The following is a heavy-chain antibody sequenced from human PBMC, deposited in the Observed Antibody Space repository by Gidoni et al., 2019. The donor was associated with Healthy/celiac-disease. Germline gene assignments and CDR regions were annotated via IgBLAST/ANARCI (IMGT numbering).Heavy chain of an antibody. V-gene: IGHV3-43*02. J-gene: IGHJ4*02. D-gene: IGHD4-17*01. CDR1: GFPFDDYA. Sequence: EVQLVESGGGVVQPGGSLRLSCAASGFPFDDYAMHWVRPAPGKGLGWVSLISGDGGSTYYADSVKGRFTISRDNSNNSLYLQMNSLRTEDTALYYCAKGDYGGNSPDYWGQGTLVTVSS. CDR2: ISGDGGST. CDR3: AKGDYGGNSPDY.